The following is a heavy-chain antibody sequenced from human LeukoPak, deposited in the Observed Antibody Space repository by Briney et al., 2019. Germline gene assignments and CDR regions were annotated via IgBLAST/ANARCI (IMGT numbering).Heavy chain of an antibody. V-gene: IGHV1-2*02. J-gene: IGHJ6*03. CDR2: INHNSGDT. D-gene: IGHD3-22*01. CDR3: ASDYSDSSSLGYYYYYMDV. Sequence: ASVKVSCKASGYTFTDYYMHWVRQAPGQGREWMGWINHNSGDTNYAQKFQGRVTMTRDTSISTAYTELSSLRSDDTAVYYCASDYSDSSSLGYYYYYMDVWGKGTTVTVSS. CDR1: GYTFTDYY.